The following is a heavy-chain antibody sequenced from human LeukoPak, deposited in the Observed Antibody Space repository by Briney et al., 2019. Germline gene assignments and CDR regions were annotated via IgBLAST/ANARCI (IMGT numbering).Heavy chain of an antibody. CDR2: ISYDGSNK. Sequence: PGGSLRLSCAASGFTFSSYGMHWVRQAPGKGLEWVAVISYDGSNKYYADSVKGRFTISRDNSKNTLYLQMNSLRAEDTAVYYCARWGTTKDIGVVPAIYGMDVWGQGTTVTVSS. J-gene: IGHJ6*02. CDR3: ARWGTTKDIGVVPAIYGMDV. V-gene: IGHV3-30*03. CDR1: GFTFSSYG. D-gene: IGHD2-2*01.